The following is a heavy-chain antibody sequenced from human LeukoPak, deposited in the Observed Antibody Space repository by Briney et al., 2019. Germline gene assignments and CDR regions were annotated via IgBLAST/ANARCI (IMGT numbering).Heavy chain of an antibody. V-gene: IGHV1-69*13. D-gene: IGHD4-17*01. CDR1: GGTFSSYA. Sequence: SVKVSCKASGGTFSSYAISWVRQAPGQGLEWMGGIIPIFGTANYAQKFQGRVTITADESTSTAYMELSSLRSENTAVYYCASDYGDYPSHAFDIWGQGTMVTVSS. J-gene: IGHJ3*02. CDR2: IIPIFGTA. CDR3: ASDYGDYPSHAFDI.